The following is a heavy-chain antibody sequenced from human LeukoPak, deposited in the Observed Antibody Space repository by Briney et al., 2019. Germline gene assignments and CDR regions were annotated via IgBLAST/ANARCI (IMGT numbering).Heavy chain of an antibody. J-gene: IGHJ4*02. CDR2: ISISGGST. CDR1: GFTFSSYA. Sequence: GGSLRLSCAASGFTFSSYAMIWVRQAPGKGLEWVSGISISGGSTYYADSVKGRFTISRDNSKNTLYLQMNSLRGDDTAVYYCARDWGYWGQGTLVTVSS. V-gene: IGHV3-23*01. D-gene: IGHD7-27*01. CDR3: ARDWGY.